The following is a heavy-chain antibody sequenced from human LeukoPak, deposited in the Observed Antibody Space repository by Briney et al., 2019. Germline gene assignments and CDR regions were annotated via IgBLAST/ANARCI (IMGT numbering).Heavy chain of an antibody. Sequence: PSETLSLTCSVSDGSINSYYWNWIRRPPGKGLEWIGYIYYNGNTNYSPSLKSRVTMSVDTSKNLFSLKVSSVTAADTAVYYCARGRSNYYGMDVWGQGTTITVSS. D-gene: IGHD1-26*01. J-gene: IGHJ6*02. CDR3: ARGRSNYYGMDV. CDR2: IYYNGNT. V-gene: IGHV4-59*01. CDR1: DGSINSYY.